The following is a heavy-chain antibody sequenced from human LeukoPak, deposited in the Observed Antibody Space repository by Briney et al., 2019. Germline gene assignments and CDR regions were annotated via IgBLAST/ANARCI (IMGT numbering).Heavy chain of an antibody. J-gene: IGHJ4*02. Sequence: PGRSLRLSCAAAGFTFSSYAMHWVRQAPGKGLEWVAVISYDGSNKYYADSVKGRFTISRDNSKNTLYLQMNSLRAEDTAVYSCARDRINSYGYSWYFDYWGQGTLVTVSS. CDR3: ARDRINSYGYSWYFDY. CDR2: ISYDGSNK. D-gene: IGHD5-18*01. V-gene: IGHV3-30-3*01. CDR1: GFTFSSYA.